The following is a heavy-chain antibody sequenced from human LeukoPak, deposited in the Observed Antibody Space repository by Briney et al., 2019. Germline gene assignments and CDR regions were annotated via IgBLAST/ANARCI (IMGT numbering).Heavy chain of an antibody. CDR2: INSDGSST. CDR1: GFTFSSYW. V-gene: IGHV3-74*01. D-gene: IGHD5-18*01. CDR3: ASVDTAMVSRFDY. J-gene: IGHJ4*02. Sequence: GGSLRLSCAASGFTFSSYWMHWVRQAPGKGLVWVSRINSDGSSTSYADSVKGRFTISRDNAKNTLYLEMNSLRAEDTAVYYCASVDTAMVSRFDYWGQGTLVTVSS.